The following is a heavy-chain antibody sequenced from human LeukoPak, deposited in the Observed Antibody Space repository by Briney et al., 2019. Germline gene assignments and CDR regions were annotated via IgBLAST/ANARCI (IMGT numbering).Heavy chain of an antibody. J-gene: IGHJ4*02. CDR1: GFTFSSYA. D-gene: IGHD6-13*01. V-gene: IGHV3-30-3*01. CDR3: ASPFSTGYSSSWYVY. Sequence: GRSLRLSCAASGFTFSSYAMHWVRQAPGKGLEWVAVISYDGSNKYYADSVKGRFTISRDNSKNTLYPQMNSLRAEDTAVYYCASPFSTGYSSSWYVYWGQGTLVTVSS. CDR2: ISYDGSNK.